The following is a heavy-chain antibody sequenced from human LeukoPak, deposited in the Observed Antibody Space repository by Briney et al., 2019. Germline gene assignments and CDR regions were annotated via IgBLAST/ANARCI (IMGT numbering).Heavy chain of an antibody. J-gene: IGHJ4*02. CDR2: INADGTIT. CDR3: VRLAVTDTNY. V-gene: IGHV3-74*01. D-gene: IGHD2-21*02. Sequence: GGSLRLSCVASGFTFNTYYMHWVRQAPGERLVWVSFINADGTITKYADSVKGRFTISRDNAKSTVYLQMNGLRVEDMAMYYCVRLAVTDTNYWGQGSLVTVSS. CDR1: GFTFNTYY.